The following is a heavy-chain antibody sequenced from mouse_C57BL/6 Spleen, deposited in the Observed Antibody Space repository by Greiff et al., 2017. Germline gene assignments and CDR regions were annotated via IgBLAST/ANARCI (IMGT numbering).Heavy chain of an antibody. V-gene: IGHV1-55*01. Sequence: QVQLQQPGAELVQPGASVKMSCKASGYTFTSYWITWVKQRPGQGLEWIGDIYPGSGSTNYNEKFKSKATLTVDTSSSTAYMQLSSLTSEDSAVYYCARGSGYSNYAWFAYWGQGTLVTVSA. D-gene: IGHD2-5*01. CDR3: ARGSGYSNYAWFAY. CDR1: GYTFTSYW. J-gene: IGHJ3*01. CDR2: IYPGSGST.